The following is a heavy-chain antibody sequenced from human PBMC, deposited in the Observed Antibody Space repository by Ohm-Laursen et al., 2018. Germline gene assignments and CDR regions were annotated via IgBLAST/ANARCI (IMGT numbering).Heavy chain of an antibody. Sequence: SETLSLTCSVSGGSISSTSYYWGWIRRPPGKGLEWIGSIYYTGSSYFNPSLQSRVTISVDTSKNQFSLNLSSVTAADTAMYYCARKTDWNHYYFDYWGQGTLVTVSS. CDR1: GGSISSTSYY. V-gene: IGHV4-39*01. CDR3: ARKTDWNHYYFDY. J-gene: IGHJ4*02. CDR2: IYYTGSS. D-gene: IGHD1-1*01.